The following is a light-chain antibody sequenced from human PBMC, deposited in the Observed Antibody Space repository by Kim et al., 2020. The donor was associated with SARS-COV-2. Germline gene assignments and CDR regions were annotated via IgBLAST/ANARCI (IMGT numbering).Light chain of an antibody. CDR1: NLGTKY. V-gene: IGLV3-1*01. CDR3: QAWDTTSYV. CDR2: QDD. J-gene: IGLJ1*01. Sequence: SYELTQPPSVSVSPGQTVTITCSGDNLGTKYACWYQQKPGQSPILVIYQDDKRPSGIPERFSGSNSGNIATLTISGAQPMDEADYYCQAWDTTSYVFGTGTKVTVL.